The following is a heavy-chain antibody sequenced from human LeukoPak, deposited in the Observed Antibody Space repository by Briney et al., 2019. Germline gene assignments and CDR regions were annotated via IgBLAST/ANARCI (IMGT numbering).Heavy chain of an antibody. V-gene: IGHV1-3*01. CDR3: ARGSSSGWFSRARGY. CDR2: INAGNGNT. J-gene: IGHJ4*02. D-gene: IGHD6-19*01. CDR1: GYTFTSYA. Sequence: ASVKVSCTASGYTFTSYAMHWVRQAPGHRLEWMGWINAGNGNTKYSQKFQGRVTITRDTSASTAYMELSSLRSEDTAVYYCARGSSSGWFSRARGYWGEGTLVTVSS.